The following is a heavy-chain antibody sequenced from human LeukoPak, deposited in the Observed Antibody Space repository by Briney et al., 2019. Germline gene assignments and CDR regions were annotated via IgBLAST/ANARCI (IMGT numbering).Heavy chain of an antibody. V-gene: IGHV4-61*02. CDR3: ARDHGYDFWSGYYYIDY. J-gene: IGHJ4*02. D-gene: IGHD3-3*01. Sequence: SETLSLTCTVSGGSISSGSYYWSWIRQPAGKGLEWIGRIYTSGSINYNPSLKSRVTISVDTSKNQFSLKLSSVTAADTAVYYCARDHGYDFWSGYYYIDYWGQGTLVTVSS. CDR2: IYTSGSI. CDR1: GGSISSGSYY.